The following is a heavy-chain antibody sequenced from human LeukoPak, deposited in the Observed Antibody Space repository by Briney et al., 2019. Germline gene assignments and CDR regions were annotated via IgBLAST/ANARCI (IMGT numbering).Heavy chain of an antibody. Sequence: GESLKISCQGAGYSFSSYWIGWVRQMPGKGLEWMGVIYPGDSDVRYSPSFQGQVTISADKSISTAYLQWSSLKASDTAIYYCARRPYCGGDCSYFDYWGQGTLVTVSS. CDR3: ARRPYCGGDCSYFDY. CDR2: IYPGDSDV. V-gene: IGHV5-51*01. J-gene: IGHJ4*02. CDR1: GYSFSSYW. D-gene: IGHD2-21*02.